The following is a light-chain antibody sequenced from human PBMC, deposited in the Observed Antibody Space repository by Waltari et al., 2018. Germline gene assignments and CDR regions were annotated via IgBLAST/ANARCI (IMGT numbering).Light chain of an antibody. J-gene: IGLJ2*01. CDR3: ATWDNSLTAVV. CDR2: NNY. CDR1: RPHIGPHI. V-gene: IGLV1-51*01. Sequence: SVLTQPPSVSAAPRQKVTTSCSVTRPHIGPHIVSWYHQPPGATPKLLIYNNYKRPSGIPDRFSASKSGTSATLDITVLQIGDEADYYCATWDNSLTAVVFGGGTKLTVL.